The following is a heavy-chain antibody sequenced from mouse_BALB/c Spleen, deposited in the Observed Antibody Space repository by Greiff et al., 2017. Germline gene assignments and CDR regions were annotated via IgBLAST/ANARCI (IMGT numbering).Heavy chain of an antibody. J-gene: IGHJ2*01. CDR1: GYSITSGYY. CDR2: ISYDGSN. CDR3: AREGYYFDY. Sequence: EVQRVESGPGLVKPSQSLSLTCSVTGYSITSGYYWNLIRQFPGNKLVWMGYISYDGSNNYNPSLKNRISITRDTSKNQFFLKLNSVTTEDPATYYCAREGYYFDYWGQGTTLTVSA. D-gene: IGHD3-2*02. V-gene: IGHV3-6*02.